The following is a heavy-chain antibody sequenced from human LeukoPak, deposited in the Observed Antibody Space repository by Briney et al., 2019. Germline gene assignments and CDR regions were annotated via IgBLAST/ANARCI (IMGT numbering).Heavy chain of an antibody. CDR2: IFYTGST. D-gene: IGHD5-24*01. CDR3: ARAGIMATTPFGY. Sequence: PSETLSLTCTVSGGSISSNYLSWIRQPPGKGLEWIGYIFYTGSTNYNPSLKSRVTISVDTSKNQFSLRLSSVTAADTAVYYCARAGIMATTPFGYWGQGTLVSVSS. V-gene: IGHV4-59*01. J-gene: IGHJ4*02. CDR1: GGSISSNY.